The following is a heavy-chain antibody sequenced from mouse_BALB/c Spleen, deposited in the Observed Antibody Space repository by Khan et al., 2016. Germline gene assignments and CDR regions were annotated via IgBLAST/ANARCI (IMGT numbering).Heavy chain of an antibody. J-gene: IGHJ3*01. Sequence: QVQLQQSGAELVRPEASAKLSCKASGYIFTSYWTNWVKQRPGQGVEWIGRIDPSDSETHYNQMFKDKATLTVDKSSSTAYMQLSSLTSEDSAVYYRARDDGYSFAYRGHGTRVTVSA. CDR2: IDPSDSET. V-gene: IGHV1-61*01. CDR3: ARDDGYSFAY. D-gene: IGHD2-3*01. CDR1: GYIFTSYW.